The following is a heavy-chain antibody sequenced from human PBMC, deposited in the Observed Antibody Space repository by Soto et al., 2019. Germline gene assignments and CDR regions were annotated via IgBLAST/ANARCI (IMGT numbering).Heavy chain of an antibody. J-gene: IGHJ4*02. CDR2: INTATGNT. Sequence: QVQLVQSGAEEKKPGASVKVSCKAFGYTFTTYALHWLRQAPGQRVEWMGWINTATGNTEYSQNFQGRVTITRDTSASTAYMELSSLRSEDTAVYYCARTFTNYNHFGFWGQGTLVTVAS. CDR1: GYTFTTYA. CDR3: ARTFTNYNHFGF. D-gene: IGHD1-1*01. V-gene: IGHV1-3*04.